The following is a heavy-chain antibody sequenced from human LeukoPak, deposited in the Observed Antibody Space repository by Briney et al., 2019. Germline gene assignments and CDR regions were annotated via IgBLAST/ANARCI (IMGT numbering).Heavy chain of an antibody. Sequence: GASVTVSCKASGYTFTGYYMHWVRQAPGQGLEWMGWINPNSGCTNYAQKFQGRVTMTRDPSISTAYMELSRLRSDDTAVYYCARARGSSGNRFAYWGQGTLVTVSS. CDR1: GYTFTGYY. CDR2: INPNSGCT. D-gene: IGHD3-22*01. CDR3: ARARGSSGNRFAY. V-gene: IGHV1-2*02. J-gene: IGHJ4*02.